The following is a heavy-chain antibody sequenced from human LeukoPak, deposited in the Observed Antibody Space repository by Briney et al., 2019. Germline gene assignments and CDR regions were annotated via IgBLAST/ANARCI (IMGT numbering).Heavy chain of an antibody. CDR1: GGSISSYY. J-gene: IGHJ6*04. D-gene: IGHD6-19*01. CDR2: IYYSGST. Sequence: PSETLSLTCTVSGGSISSYYWSWIRQPPGKGLEWIGYIYYSGSTNYNPSLKSRVTISVDTSKNQFSLKLSSVTAVDTAVYYCARGWYSSGLTLDVWGKGTTVTVSS. V-gene: IGHV4-59*01. CDR3: ARGWYSSGLTLDV.